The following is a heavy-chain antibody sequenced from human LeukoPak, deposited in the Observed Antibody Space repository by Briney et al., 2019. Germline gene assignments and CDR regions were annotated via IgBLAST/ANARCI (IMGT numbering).Heavy chain of an antibody. J-gene: IGHJ4*02. CDR3: VRIQLWYYFDY. CDR1: GYSISSGYY. V-gene: IGHV4-38-2*02. D-gene: IGHD5-18*01. Sequence: PSETLSLTCTVSGYSISSGYYWGWIRQPPGKGLEWIGSIYHSGSTYYNPSLKSRVTISVDTSKNQFSLKLSSVTAADTAVYYCVRIQLWYYFDYWGQGTLVTVSS. CDR2: IYHSGST.